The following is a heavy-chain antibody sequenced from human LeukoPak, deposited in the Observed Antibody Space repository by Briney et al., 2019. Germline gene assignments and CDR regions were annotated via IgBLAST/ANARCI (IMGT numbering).Heavy chain of an antibody. CDR3: ARGNYYYDSSGYYYGQFDY. CDR2: ISGSGGST. Sequence: GGSLRLSCAASGFTFSSYAMSWVRQAPGKGLEWVSAISGSGGSTYYADSVKGRFTISRDNSKNTLYLQMNSLRAEDTAVYYCARGNYYYDSSGYYYGQFDYWGQGTLVTVSS. CDR1: GFTFSSYA. V-gene: IGHV3-23*01. J-gene: IGHJ4*02. D-gene: IGHD3-22*01.